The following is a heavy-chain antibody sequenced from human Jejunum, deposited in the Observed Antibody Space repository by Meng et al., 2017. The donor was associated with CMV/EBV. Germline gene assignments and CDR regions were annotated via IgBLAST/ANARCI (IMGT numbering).Heavy chain of an antibody. Sequence: EVQLVESGGDLVQPGGSLRVSCAAFGFTFSSYWMHWVRQVPGKGLVWVSRINSDGSSTTYADSVKGRFTISRDNAKNTLYLQMNSLRADDTAVYFCARGPSTSSSWYGHDYWGQGTLVTVSS. CDR2: INSDGSST. CDR1: GFTFSSYW. D-gene: IGHD6-13*01. CDR3: ARGPSTSSSWYGHDY. V-gene: IGHV3-74*03. J-gene: IGHJ4*02.